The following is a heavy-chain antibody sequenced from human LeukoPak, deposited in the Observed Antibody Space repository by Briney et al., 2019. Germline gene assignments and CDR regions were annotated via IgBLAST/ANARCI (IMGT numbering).Heavy chain of an antibody. D-gene: IGHD4-23*01. V-gene: IGHV4-30-4*01. CDR1: GGSINSGDYY. J-gene: IGHJ5*02. CDR3: ARDKHDYGGNHNWFDP. Sequence: PSETLSLTCTVSGGSINSGDYYWSWIRQPPGKGLEWIGYIYYSGSTYYNPSLKSRVTISVDTSKNQFSLKLSSVTAADTAVYYCARDKHDYGGNHNWFDPWGQGTLVTVSS. CDR2: IYYSGST.